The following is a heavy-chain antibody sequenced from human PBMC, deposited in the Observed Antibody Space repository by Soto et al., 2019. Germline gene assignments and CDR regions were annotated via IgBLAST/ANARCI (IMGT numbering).Heavy chain of an antibody. V-gene: IGHV1-69*08. Sequence: QVQLVQSGAEVKKPGSSVKVSCKASGGTFSSYTISWVRQAPGQGLEWMGRIIPILGIANYAQKFQGRVTITADKSTSTSYLELSSLRAEDTAVYYCAREWIAAASYGRDVWGQGTTVTVSS. CDR2: IIPILGIA. CDR1: GGTFSSYT. D-gene: IGHD6-13*01. CDR3: AREWIAAASYGRDV. J-gene: IGHJ6*02.